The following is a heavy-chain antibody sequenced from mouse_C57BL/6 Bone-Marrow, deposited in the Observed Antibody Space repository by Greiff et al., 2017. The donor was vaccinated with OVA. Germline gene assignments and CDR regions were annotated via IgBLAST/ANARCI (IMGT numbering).Heavy chain of an antibody. CDR1: GYTFTSYW. J-gene: IGHJ2*01. D-gene: IGHD1-1*01. V-gene: IGHV1-50*01. CDR2: IDPSDSYT. Sequence: VQLQQPGAELVKPGASVKLSCKASGYTFTSYWMQWVKQRPGQGLEWIREIDPSDSYTNYNQKFKGKATLTVDTSSSTAYMQLSSLTSEDSAVYYCANYPYWGQGTTLTVSS. CDR3: ANYPY.